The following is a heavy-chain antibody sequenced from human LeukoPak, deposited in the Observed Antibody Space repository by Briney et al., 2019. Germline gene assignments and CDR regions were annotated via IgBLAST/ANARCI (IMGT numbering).Heavy chain of an antibody. Sequence: GGSLRLSCAASGFTFSSYSMNWVRQAPGKGLEWVSYISSPSSTIYYADSVKGRFTISRDNAKNSLYPQMNSLRAEDTAVYYCARAKPRSQSPYYYGSGSYDYWGQGTLVTVSS. CDR3: ARAKPRSQSPYYYGSGSYDY. D-gene: IGHD3-10*01. J-gene: IGHJ4*02. V-gene: IGHV3-48*04. CDR2: ISSPSSTI. CDR1: GFTFSSYS.